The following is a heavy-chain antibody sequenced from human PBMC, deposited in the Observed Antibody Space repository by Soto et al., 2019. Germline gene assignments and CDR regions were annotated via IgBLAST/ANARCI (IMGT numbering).Heavy chain of an antibody. CDR3: ARDYYDYVWGSYSGFDP. V-gene: IGHV4-30-4*01. CDR2: IYYSGST. CDR1: GGSISSGDYY. Sequence: TLSLTCTVSGGSISSGDYYWSWIRQPPGKGLEWIGYIYYSGSTYYNPSLKSRVTISVDTSKNQFSLKLSSVTAADTAVYYCARDYYDYVWGSYSGFDPWGQGTLVTVSS. D-gene: IGHD3-16*01. J-gene: IGHJ5*02.